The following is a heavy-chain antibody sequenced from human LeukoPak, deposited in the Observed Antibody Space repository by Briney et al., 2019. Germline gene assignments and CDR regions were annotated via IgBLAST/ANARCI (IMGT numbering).Heavy chain of an antibody. D-gene: IGHD2-2*01. Sequence: GGSLRLSCAASGFTFSSYSMNWVRQAPGKGLEWVSYISSSRSTIYYADSVKGRFTISRDNAKNSLYLQMNSLRAEDTAVYYCAREYCSSTSCLYNYWGQGTLVTVSS. CDR2: ISSSRSTI. V-gene: IGHV3-48*01. CDR3: AREYCSSTSCLYNY. CDR1: GFTFSSYS. J-gene: IGHJ4*02.